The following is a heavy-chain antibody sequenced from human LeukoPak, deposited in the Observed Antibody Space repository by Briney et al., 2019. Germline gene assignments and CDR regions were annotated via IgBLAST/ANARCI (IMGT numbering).Heavy chain of an antibody. V-gene: IGHV1-69*13. D-gene: IGHD1-1*01. CDR2: IIPIFGTA. Sequence: SVNVSCKASGYTFTSYYMHWVRQAPGQGLEWMGGIIPIFGTANYAQKFQGRVTITADESTSTAYMELSSLRSEDTAVYYCARADTGADYWGQGTLVTVSS. CDR3: ARADTGADY. CDR1: GYTFTSYY. J-gene: IGHJ4*02.